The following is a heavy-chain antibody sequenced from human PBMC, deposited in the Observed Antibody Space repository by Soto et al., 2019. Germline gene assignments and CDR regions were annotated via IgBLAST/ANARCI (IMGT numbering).Heavy chain of an antibody. D-gene: IGHD3-10*01. V-gene: IGHV1-18*01. CDR1: GYTFTSYG. J-gene: IGHJ6*02. Sequence: ASVKGSCKASGYTFTSYGISWVRQAPGQGREWMGWISAYNGNTNYAQELQGRVTMTTDTSTSTAYMELRSLRSDDTAVYYCAIVGLPLWFYYYYYGMDVWGQGTTVTVSS. CDR3: AIVGLPLWFYYYYYGMDV. CDR2: ISAYNGNT.